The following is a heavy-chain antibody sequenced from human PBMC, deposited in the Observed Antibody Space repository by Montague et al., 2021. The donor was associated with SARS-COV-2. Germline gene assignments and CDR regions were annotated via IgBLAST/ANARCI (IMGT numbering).Heavy chain of an antibody. V-gene: IGHV4-4*02. J-gene: IGHJ4*02. CDR2: IYYSGST. CDR1: GDSISTDNW. D-gene: IGHD3-9*01. CDR3: ASHAHGYFDWLNEGYFDY. Sequence: SETLSLTCVVSGDSISTDNWWTWVRLPPGKGLEWFGYIYYSGSTNYNPSLKSRATISIDTSKNQFYLMLSLVTAADAAVYYSASHAHGYFDWLNEGYFDYWGQGTLVTVSS.